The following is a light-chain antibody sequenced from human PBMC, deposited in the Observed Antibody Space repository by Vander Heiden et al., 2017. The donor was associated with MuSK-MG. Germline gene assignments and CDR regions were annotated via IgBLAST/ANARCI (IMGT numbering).Light chain of an antibody. CDR1: ERVSSTY. CDR2: GAS. CDR3: QRYGRSPLT. J-gene: IGKJ4*01. Sequence: EFVLTQSPGILSLSPRERASLSCRASERVSSTYLAWYQQKPGQSPRLLMSGASSRATGTPDRFSGSGPGTDFTLTISGLEPEDFAVYYCQRYGRSPLTFGGGTKLE. V-gene: IGKV3-20*01.